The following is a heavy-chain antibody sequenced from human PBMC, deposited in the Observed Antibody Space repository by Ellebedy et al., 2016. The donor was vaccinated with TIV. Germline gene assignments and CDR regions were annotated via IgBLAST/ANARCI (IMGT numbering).Heavy chain of an antibody. J-gene: IGHJ5*02. D-gene: IGHD1-26*01. Sequence: GGSLRLSXAASGFTFSSYWMSWVRQAPGKGLEWVAHIKQDGSAKHYVDSVRGRFTISRDNSKSTLYLQMNSLRAEDTAVYYCAKRGYSGSHYLVDELDPWGQGTLVTVSS. CDR2: IKQDGSAK. CDR3: AKRGYSGSHYLVDELDP. CDR1: GFTFSSYW. V-gene: IGHV3-7*01.